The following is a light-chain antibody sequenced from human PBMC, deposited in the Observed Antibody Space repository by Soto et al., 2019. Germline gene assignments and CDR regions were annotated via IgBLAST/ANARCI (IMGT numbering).Light chain of an antibody. Sequence: DIQMTQFPSTLSASVGDRVTITCRASQSISNWLAWYQQKPGKAPKLLIYKASSLESGVPSRFSGSGSGTEFTLTISSLQPDDFATYYCQQCNSYSRTFGQGTKVDIK. J-gene: IGKJ1*01. V-gene: IGKV1-5*03. CDR2: KAS. CDR3: QQCNSYSRT. CDR1: QSISNW.